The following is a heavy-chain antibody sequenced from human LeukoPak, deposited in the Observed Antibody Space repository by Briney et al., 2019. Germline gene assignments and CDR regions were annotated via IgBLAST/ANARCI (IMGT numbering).Heavy chain of an antibody. Sequence: ASVKVSCKASGYTFTGYYMHWVRQAPGQGLEWMGWINPNSGGTNYAQKFQGRVTMTRGTPISTAYMELSRLRSDDTAVYYCASYCSSTSCYFDYWGQGTLVTVSS. D-gene: IGHD2-2*01. V-gene: IGHV1-2*02. CDR3: ASYCSSTSCYFDY. CDR2: INPNSGGT. CDR1: GYTFTGYY. J-gene: IGHJ4*02.